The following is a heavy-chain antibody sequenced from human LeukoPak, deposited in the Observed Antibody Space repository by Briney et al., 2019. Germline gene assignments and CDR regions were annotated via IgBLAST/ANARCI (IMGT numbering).Heavy chain of an antibody. CDR1: GGSISSYY. Sequence: PSETLSLTCTVSGGSISSYYWSWIRQPPGKGLEWIGYIYYSGSTTYNPSLKSRVPISVDTSKNQFSLKLSSVTAADTAVYYCARDGASWLTGGFDYWGQGTLVTVSS. CDR3: ARDGASWLTGGFDY. J-gene: IGHJ4*02. V-gene: IGHV4-59*01. D-gene: IGHD1-20*01. CDR2: IYYSGST.